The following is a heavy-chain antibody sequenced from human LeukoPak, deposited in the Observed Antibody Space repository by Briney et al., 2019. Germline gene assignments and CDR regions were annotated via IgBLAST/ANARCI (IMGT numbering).Heavy chain of an antibody. CDR1: GGSISSSCYY. J-gene: IGHJ4*02. Sequence: SETLSLTCTVSGGSISSSCYYWGWIRQPPGKGLEWIGSIYYSGSTYYNPSLKSRVTISVDTSKNQFSLKLSTVTAADTAVYYCARLIGIQKDHYYFDYWGQGTLVTVSS. CDR3: ARLIGIQKDHYYFDY. CDR2: IYYSGST. D-gene: IGHD5-18*01. V-gene: IGHV4-39*01.